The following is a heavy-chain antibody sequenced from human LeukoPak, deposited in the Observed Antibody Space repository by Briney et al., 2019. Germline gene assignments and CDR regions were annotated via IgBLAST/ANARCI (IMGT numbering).Heavy chain of an antibody. Sequence: GGSLRLSCAASGFTFSSYAMHWVRQAPGKGLKWVAVISYDGSNKSYADSVEGRFTVSRDNSKNTLYLQMNSLRAEDTAVYYCAREGGYYGSGSYYKGYYYYGMDVWGRGTMVTVSS. J-gene: IGHJ6*02. V-gene: IGHV3-30-3*01. CDR1: GFTFSSYA. D-gene: IGHD3-10*01. CDR3: AREGGYYGSGSYYKGYYYYGMDV. CDR2: ISYDGSNK.